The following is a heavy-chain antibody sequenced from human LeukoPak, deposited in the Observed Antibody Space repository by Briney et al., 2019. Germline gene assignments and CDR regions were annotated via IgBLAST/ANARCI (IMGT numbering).Heavy chain of an antibody. J-gene: IGHJ4*02. CDR3: ARAIVVVPAAMSRGKKFDY. Sequence: SETLSLTCAVYGGSFSGYYWSWIRQPPGKGLEWIGEINHSGSTNYNPSLKSRVTISVDTSKNQFSLKLSSVTAADTAVYYCARAIVVVPAAMSRGKKFDYWGQGTLVTVSS. CDR2: INHSGST. D-gene: IGHD2-2*01. V-gene: IGHV4-34*01. CDR1: GGSFSGYY.